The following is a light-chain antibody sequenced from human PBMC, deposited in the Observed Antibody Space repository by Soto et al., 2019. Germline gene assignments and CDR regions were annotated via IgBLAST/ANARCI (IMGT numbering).Light chain of an antibody. Sequence: EIVLTQSPSTLSLSPGEIATLSCRASQSVSSYLAWYQQKPGQAPRLLIYDASNRATGIPARFSGSGSGTDFTLTINSLESEDFAVYYCQQRSSWPLTFGQGTRLEIK. CDR2: DAS. CDR1: QSVSSY. CDR3: QQRSSWPLT. V-gene: IGKV3-11*01. J-gene: IGKJ5*01.